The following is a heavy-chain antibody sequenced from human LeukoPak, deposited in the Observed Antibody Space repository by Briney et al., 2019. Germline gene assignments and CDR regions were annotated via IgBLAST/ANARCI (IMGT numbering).Heavy chain of an antibody. J-gene: IGHJ6*03. V-gene: IGHV4-39*01. CDR1: GGSLSSHNYY. CDR2: ISDSGST. D-gene: IGHD3-3*01. Sequence: DPSETLSLTCTVSGGSLSSHNYYWGWIRQSPEKGLEWIGTISDSGSTYFNPSLKSRVTIFLEGPKNPFSLSLTFVTAAETAIYYCARLTNYDFWGGPYTGGFYYMDVWGKGTTVTVSS. CDR3: ARLTNYDFWGGPYTGGFYYMDV.